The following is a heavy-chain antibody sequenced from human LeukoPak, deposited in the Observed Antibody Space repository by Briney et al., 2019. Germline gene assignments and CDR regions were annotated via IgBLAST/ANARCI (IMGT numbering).Heavy chain of an antibody. D-gene: IGHD6-19*01. CDR2: IYYSGST. V-gene: IGHV4-59*01. Sequence: PSETLSLTCTVSGGSISSYYWSWIRQPPGKGLEWIGYIYYSGSTNYNPSLKSRVTISVDTSKNQFSLKLSSVTAADTAVYYCARGRGSSGWYVSDYWGQGTLVTVSS. CDR1: GGSISSYY. J-gene: IGHJ4*02. CDR3: ARGRGSSGWYVSDY.